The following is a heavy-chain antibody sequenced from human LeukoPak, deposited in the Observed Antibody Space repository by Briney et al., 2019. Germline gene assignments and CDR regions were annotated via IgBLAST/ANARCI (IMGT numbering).Heavy chain of an antibody. CDR3: ARDPTNTSGRYAYFDS. CDR2: ISCYNGDT. V-gene: IGHV1-18*01. Sequence: ASVKVSCKASGYPFNKHGISWVRQAPGQGPEWMGWISCYNGDTHYAQKFQGRVTMTTDTSTTTACMELRSLRSDDTALYYCARDPTNTSGRYAYFDSWGQGTLVTVSS. D-gene: IGHD6-19*01. CDR1: GYPFNKHG. J-gene: IGHJ4*02.